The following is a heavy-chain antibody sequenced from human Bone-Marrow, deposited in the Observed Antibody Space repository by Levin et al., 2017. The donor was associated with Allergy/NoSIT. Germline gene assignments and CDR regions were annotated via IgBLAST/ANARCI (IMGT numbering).Heavy chain of an antibody. CDR3: ARDCGDLIENWFDS. CDR1: GYSISSNCY. CDR2: IYHSGNT. D-gene: IGHD3-22*01. Sequence: SETLSLTCVVSGYSISSNCYWGWIRQPPGKGLEWIGNIYHSGNTFYNPSLRSRVTISVDTSKNQFSLKLNSVTAADTAVYHCARDCGDLIENWFDSWGQGTLVTVSS. J-gene: IGHJ5*01. V-gene: IGHV4-38-2*02.